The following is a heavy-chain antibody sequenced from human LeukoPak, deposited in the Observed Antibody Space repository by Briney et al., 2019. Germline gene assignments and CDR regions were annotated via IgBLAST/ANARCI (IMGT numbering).Heavy chain of an antibody. CDR1: GFTFNDYT. V-gene: IGHV3-43*01. CDR2: ISRNGDII. Sequence: GGSLRLSCAASGFTFNDYTMHWVRQTPGKGLEWVSLISRNGDIIYYGDSMKGRFTISRDNSRNTLYLQMNSLRDDDTALYYCVKSDCGGDCYVLQHWGQGTLVTVSS. CDR3: VKSDCGGDCYVLQH. J-gene: IGHJ1*01. D-gene: IGHD2-21*02.